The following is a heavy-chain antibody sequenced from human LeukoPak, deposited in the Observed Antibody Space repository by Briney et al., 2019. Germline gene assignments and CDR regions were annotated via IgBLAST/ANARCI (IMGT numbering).Heavy chain of an antibody. D-gene: IGHD6-13*01. J-gene: IGHJ6*03. CDR3: ARQGIAAAGLYHYYYFDLYV. V-gene: IGHV4-34*01. CDR2: LNLRETT. CDR1: GGSFSGSY. Sequence: SETLSLTCAVYGGSFSGSYCAGFPRPPGRGRGWIGELNLRETTNHNPSLQSRVTISVDTSKNQFSLKLSSVTAADTAVYYCARQGIAAAGLYHYYYFDLYVRGEVTTVTISS.